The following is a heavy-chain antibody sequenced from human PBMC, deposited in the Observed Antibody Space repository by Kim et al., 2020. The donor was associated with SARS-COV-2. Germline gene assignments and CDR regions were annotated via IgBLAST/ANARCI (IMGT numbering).Heavy chain of an antibody. CDR2: IYSGGST. D-gene: IGHD4-17*01. CDR1: GFTVSSNY. Sequence: GGSLRLSCAASGFTVSSNYMSWVRQAPGKGLEWVSVIYSGGSTYYADSVKGRFTISRDNSKNTLHLQMKSLRAEDTAVYYCARDGACGDYSRPLGYGMDVWGQATTVTVS. CDR3: ARDGACGDYSRPLGYGMDV. V-gene: IGHV3-53*01. J-gene: IGHJ6*02.